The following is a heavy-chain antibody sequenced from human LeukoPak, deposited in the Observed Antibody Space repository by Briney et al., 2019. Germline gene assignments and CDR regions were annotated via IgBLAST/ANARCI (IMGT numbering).Heavy chain of an antibody. D-gene: IGHD3-22*01. V-gene: IGHV4-34*01. CDR3: ARGPYSYDSTGAFDI. J-gene: IGHJ3*02. CDR2: INHSGST. Sequence: SETLSLTCAVYGGSFSGYYWSWIRQPPGKGLEWIGEINHSGSTNYNPSLKSRVTISVDTSKNQFSLKLSSVTAADTAVYFCARGPYSYDSTGAFDIWGQGTMVTVSS. CDR1: GGSFSGYY.